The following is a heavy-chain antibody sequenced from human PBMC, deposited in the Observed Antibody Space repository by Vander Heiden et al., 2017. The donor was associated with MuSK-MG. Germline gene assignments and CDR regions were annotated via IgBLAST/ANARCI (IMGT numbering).Heavy chain of an antibody. CDR1: GFTFSSYA. J-gene: IGHJ2*01. D-gene: IGHD2-2*01. CDR2: ISGSGGST. CDR3: AKGQDGQYGWYFDL. V-gene: IGHV3-23*01. Sequence: EVQLLESGGGLVQPGGSLRLSCAASGFTFSSYAMSWVRQARGKGLEWVSAISGSGGSTYYADSVKGRFTISRDNSKNTLYLQTNSLRAEDTAVYYCAKGQDGQYGWYFDLWGRGTLVSVSP.